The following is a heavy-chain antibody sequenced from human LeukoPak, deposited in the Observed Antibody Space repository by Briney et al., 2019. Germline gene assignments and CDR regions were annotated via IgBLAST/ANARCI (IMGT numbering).Heavy chain of an antibody. CDR3: TTFSGYDFYYYYHYMDV. Sequence: GGSLRLSCAASGFTFSNAWMSWVRQAPGKGLEWVGRIKSKTDGGTTDYAAPVKGRFTISRDDSKNTLYLQMNSLKTEDTAVYYCTTFSGYDFYYYYHYMDVWGKGTTVTVSS. CDR1: GFTFSNAW. CDR2: IKSKTDGGTT. V-gene: IGHV3-15*01. J-gene: IGHJ6*03. D-gene: IGHD5-12*01.